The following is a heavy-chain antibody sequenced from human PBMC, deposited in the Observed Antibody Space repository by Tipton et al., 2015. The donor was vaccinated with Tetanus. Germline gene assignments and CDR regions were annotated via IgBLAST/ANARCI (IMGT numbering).Heavy chain of an antibody. Sequence: TLSLTCTVSGASISSNTYYWGWIRQPPGKGLEWIASVSYSGSTYYNPPLKSRVTMSLDTSKNQFSVRLTSVTAADTAVYYCARGVPYSTTMGSDWFDPWGQGTLVTVSS. CDR3: ARGVPYSTTMGSDWFDP. V-gene: IGHV4-39*01. CDR1: GASISSNTYY. J-gene: IGHJ5*02. D-gene: IGHD2-2*01. CDR2: VSYSGST.